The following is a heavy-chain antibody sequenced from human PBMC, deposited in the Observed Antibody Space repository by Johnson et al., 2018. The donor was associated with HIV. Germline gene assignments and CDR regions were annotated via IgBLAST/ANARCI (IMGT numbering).Heavy chain of an antibody. V-gene: IGHV3-30-3*01. CDR1: GFTFSSYA. Sequence: QVQLVESVGGVVQPGRSLRLSCAASGFTFSSYAMHWVRQTPGKGLEWVAIISYDGSNKYYADSVKGRFTISRDNSKNTLYLQMNRLRAEDTAVYYCAREGGNFYDSSGSLAFDIWGQGTMVAVSS. CDR3: AREGGNFYDSSGSLAFDI. CDR2: ISYDGSNK. D-gene: IGHD3-22*01. J-gene: IGHJ3*02.